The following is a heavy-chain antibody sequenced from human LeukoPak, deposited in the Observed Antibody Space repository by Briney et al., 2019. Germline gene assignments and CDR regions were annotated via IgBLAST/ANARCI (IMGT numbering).Heavy chain of an antibody. CDR1: GFTFSSYA. Sequence: GGSLALSCAASGFTFSSYAMSWVRQAPGKGLEWVSTISGSGGATYSADSVKGRLAISRDNSKNTLYLQTNSLRAEDTAVYYCAKDERGDYLPPYYFDYWGQGTLVTVSS. J-gene: IGHJ4*02. V-gene: IGHV3-23*01. CDR3: AKDERGDYLPPYYFDY. CDR2: ISGSGGAT. D-gene: IGHD4-17*01.